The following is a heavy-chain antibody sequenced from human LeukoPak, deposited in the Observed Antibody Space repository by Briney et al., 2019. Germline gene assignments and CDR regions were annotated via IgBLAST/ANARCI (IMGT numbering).Heavy chain of an antibody. J-gene: IGHJ4*02. Sequence: PGGSLRLSCAASGFTFSSYAMHWVRQAPGKGLEWVAVIPYDGSNKYYADSVKGRFTISRDNSKNTLYLQMNSLRAEDTAVYYCAREQAYYFDYWGQGTLVTVSS. CDR3: AREQAYYFDY. CDR2: IPYDGSNK. V-gene: IGHV3-30-3*01. CDR1: GFTFSSYA.